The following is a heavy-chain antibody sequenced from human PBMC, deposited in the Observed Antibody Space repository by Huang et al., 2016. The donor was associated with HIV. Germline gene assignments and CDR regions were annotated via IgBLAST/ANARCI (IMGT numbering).Heavy chain of an antibody. CDR3: ARERRGFGMDV. CDR1: GNTFTSYY. Sequence: QVQLVQSGAEVKKPGASVRVSCKASGNTFTSYYMHWGRQAPGQGLVWMGIINSIGGSTTYAQKFQGRVAMTRDTSTSTVYMELSNLRSEDTAVYYCARERRGFGMDVWGKGTTVTVSS. V-gene: IGHV1-46*03. CDR2: INSIGGST. J-gene: IGHJ6*04.